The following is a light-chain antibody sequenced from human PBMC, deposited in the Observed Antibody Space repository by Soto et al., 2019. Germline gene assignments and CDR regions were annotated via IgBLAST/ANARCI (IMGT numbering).Light chain of an antibody. J-gene: IGKJ5*01. Sequence: EIVLTQSPSTLSLSPGERATLSCRASQSVRSNLAWPKQRPGQAPRLLSYGASTRATGVPARFSGGGSGTEFTLTITSLQSEDFEVYWCQQYNNWPLTFGPGTRLEIK. V-gene: IGKV3D-15*01. CDR3: QQYNNWPLT. CDR2: GAS. CDR1: QSVRSN.